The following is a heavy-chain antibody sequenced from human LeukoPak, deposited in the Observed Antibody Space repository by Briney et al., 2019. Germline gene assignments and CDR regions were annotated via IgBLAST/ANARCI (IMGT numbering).Heavy chain of an antibody. D-gene: IGHD3-22*01. CDR3: GRVIPQTYYFDY. J-gene: IGHJ4*02. CDR1: GFTFSNYA. Sequence: GGSLRLSCAASGFTFSNYAMRWVRQAPGKGLEWVSGISESGGGTYHADSVKGRFTISSDNSKNILFLQMNSLRAEDTAVYYCGRVIPQTYYFDYWGQGTLVTVSS. CDR2: ISESGGGT. V-gene: IGHV3-23*01.